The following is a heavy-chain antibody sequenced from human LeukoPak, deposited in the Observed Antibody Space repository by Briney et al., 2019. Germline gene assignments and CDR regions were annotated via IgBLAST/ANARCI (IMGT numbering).Heavy chain of an antibody. CDR3: ARVGLYGDYP. D-gene: IGHD4-17*01. CDR1: GGSISSSSYY. CDR2: IYYSGST. V-gene: IGHV4-39*07. J-gene: IGHJ5*02. Sequence: SETLSLTCTVSGGSISSSSYYWGWIRQPPGKGLEWIGSIYYSGSTYYNPSLKSRVTISVDTSKNQFSLKLSSVTAADTAVYYCARVGLYGDYPRGHGTLVTGTS.